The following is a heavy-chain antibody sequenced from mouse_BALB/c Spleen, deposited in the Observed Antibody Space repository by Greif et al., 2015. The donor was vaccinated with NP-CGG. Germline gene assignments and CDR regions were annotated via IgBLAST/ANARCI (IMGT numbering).Heavy chain of an antibody. J-gene: IGHJ4*01. CDR1: GYTFTSYW. CDR3: ARCRYDGRDYAMDY. V-gene: IGHV1-7*01. CDR2: INPSTGYT. Sequence: VQLQQSGAELAKPGASVKMSCKASGYTFTSYWMHWVKQRPGQGLEWIGYINPSTGYTEYNQKFKDKATLTADKSSSTAYMQLSSLTSEDSAVYYCARCRYDGRDYAMDYWGQGTSVTVSS. D-gene: IGHD2-14*01.